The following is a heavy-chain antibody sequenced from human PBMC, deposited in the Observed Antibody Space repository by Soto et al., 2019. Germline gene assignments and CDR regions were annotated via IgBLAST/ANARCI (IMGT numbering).Heavy chain of an antibody. J-gene: IGHJ5*02. CDR2: IYYSGST. CDR3: ARVLGSGSSLLWFDP. Sequence: SETLSLTCTVSGGSISSGDYYWSWIRQPPGKGLEWIGYIYYSGSTYYNPSLKSRVTISVDTSKNQFSLKLSSVTAADTAVYYCARVLGSGSSLLWFDPWGQGTLVTVSS. CDR1: GGSISSGDYY. D-gene: IGHD3-10*01. V-gene: IGHV4-30-4*01.